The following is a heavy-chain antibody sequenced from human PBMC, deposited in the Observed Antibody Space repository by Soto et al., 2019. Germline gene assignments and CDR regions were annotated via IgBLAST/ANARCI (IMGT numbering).Heavy chain of an antibody. CDR3: ARQSSYDSAHCHCWFDP. CDR2: TDYSGNT. Sequence: QVQLQESGPGLVKPSETLSLTCTVSGGSVSSATDYWTWIRQPPGKGLEWIGYTDYSGNTDRSPSLMSRLPISIATSKNQFSLPLSSGPAADTAVYSCARQSSYDSAHCHCWFDPWGRGILVTVSS. D-gene: IGHD2-21*01. J-gene: IGHJ5*02. CDR1: GGSVSSATDY. V-gene: IGHV4-61*01.